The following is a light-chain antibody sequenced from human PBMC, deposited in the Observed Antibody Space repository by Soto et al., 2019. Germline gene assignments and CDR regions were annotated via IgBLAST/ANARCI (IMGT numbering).Light chain of an antibody. CDR2: SAS. J-gene: IGKJ1*01. CDR1: QSVSSSH. CDR3: QRYGG. V-gene: IGKV3-20*01. Sequence: EIVLTQSPGTLSLSTGERATLSCRASQSVSSSHLAWYQQKPGQAPRLLIYSASSRATGIPDRFSGSGSGTDFTLIISRLEPEDFAVYYCQRYGGFGQGTKVDIK.